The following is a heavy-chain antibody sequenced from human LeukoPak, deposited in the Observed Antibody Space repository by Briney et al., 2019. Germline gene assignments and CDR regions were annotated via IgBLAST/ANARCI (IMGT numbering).Heavy chain of an antibody. CDR3: AELGITMIGGV. CDR1: GFSFSDYG. D-gene: IGHD3-10*02. Sequence: GGSLRLSCVASGFSFSDYGMHWVRQTPGKGLECVAFIHYGGSNTYYADSVKGRITISRDDSKNTLYLEMNSLRAEDTAVYYCAELGITMIGGVWGKGTTVTISS. V-gene: IGHV3-30*02. J-gene: IGHJ6*04. CDR2: IHYGGSNT.